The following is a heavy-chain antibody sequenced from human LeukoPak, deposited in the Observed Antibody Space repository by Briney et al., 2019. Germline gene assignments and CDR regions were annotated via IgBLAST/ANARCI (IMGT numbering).Heavy chain of an antibody. J-gene: IGHJ6*02. CDR3: ARDNWNYGSSMDV. D-gene: IGHD1-7*01. V-gene: IGHV4-59*01. Sequence: SETLSLTCAVSGGSISSYYWSWIRQPPGKGLEWIGYIYYSGSTNYNPSLKSRVTISVDTSKNQFSLKLSSVTAADTAVYYCARDNWNYGSSMDVWGQGTTVTVSS. CDR1: GGSISSYY. CDR2: IYYSGST.